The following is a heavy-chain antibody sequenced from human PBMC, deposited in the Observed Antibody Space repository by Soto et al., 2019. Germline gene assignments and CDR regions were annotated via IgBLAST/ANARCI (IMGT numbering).Heavy chain of an antibody. J-gene: IGHJ3*02. V-gene: IGHV3-21*01. CDR2: ISGSSAYI. Sequence: EVQLVESGGGLVKPGGSLRLSCAASGFTFTSYSMNWVRQAPGKGLEWVSSISGSSAYIYYADSVKGRLPISRDNAKNSLYLQMNSLRAEDTAVYYCAGQKDAFHIWGQGTMVTVSS. CDR1: GFTFTSYS. CDR3: AGQKDAFHI.